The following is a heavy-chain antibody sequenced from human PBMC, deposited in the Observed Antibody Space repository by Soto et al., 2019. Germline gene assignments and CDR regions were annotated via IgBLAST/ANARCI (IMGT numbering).Heavy chain of an antibody. CDR3: ARQESLGYSGYRNFDY. CDR1: GYTFTSYD. CDR2: MNPNSGNT. V-gene: IGHV1-8*01. J-gene: IGHJ4*02. D-gene: IGHD5-12*01. Sequence: ASVKVSCKASGYTFTSYDINWVRQATGQGLEWMGWMNPNSGNTGYAQKFQGRVTMTRDTSTSTAYMELRSLRSDDTAVYYCARQESLGYSGYRNFDYWGQGTLVTVSS.